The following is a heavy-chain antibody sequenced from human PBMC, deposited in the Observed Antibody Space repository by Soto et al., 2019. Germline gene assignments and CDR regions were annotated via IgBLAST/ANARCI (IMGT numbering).Heavy chain of an antibody. CDR1: GFTFSSYS. V-gene: IGHV3-21*01. J-gene: IGHJ4*02. D-gene: IGHD2-15*01. Sequence: EVQLVESGGGLVKPGGSLRLSCAASGFTFSSYSMNWVRQAPGKGLEWVSSISSSSSYIYYADSVKGRFTISRDNAKNSLHLQMNSLRAEDTAVYYCAREGTYCSGGSCYSYLFDYWGQGTLVTVSS. CDR3: AREGTYCSGGSCYSYLFDY. CDR2: ISSSSSYI.